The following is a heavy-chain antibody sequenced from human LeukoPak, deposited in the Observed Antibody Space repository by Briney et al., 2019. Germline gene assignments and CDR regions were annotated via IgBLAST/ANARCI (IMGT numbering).Heavy chain of an antibody. CDR3: ASLGETGTTKDHYYYMDV. Sequence: SETLSLTCAVYGGSFSGYYWSWIRQPPGKGLEWIGEINHSGSTNYNPSLKSRVTISVDTSKNQFSLKLSSVTAADTAVYYCASLGETGTTKDHYYYMDVWGKGTTVTVSS. J-gene: IGHJ6*03. D-gene: IGHD1-7*01. V-gene: IGHV4-34*01. CDR2: INHSGST. CDR1: GGSFSGYY.